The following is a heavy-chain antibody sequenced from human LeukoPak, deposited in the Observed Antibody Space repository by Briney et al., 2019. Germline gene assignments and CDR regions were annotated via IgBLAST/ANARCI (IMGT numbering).Heavy chain of an antibody. CDR3: ARSYEGAFDI. CDR2: INHSGST. J-gene: IGHJ3*02. Sequence: SETLSLTCAVYGGSFSGYYWSWIRQPPGRGLEWIGEINHSGSTNYNPSLKSRVTISVDTSKNQFSLKLSSVTAADTAVYYCARSYEGAFDIWGQGTMVTVSS. D-gene: IGHD5-12*01. V-gene: IGHV4-34*01. CDR1: GGSFSGYY.